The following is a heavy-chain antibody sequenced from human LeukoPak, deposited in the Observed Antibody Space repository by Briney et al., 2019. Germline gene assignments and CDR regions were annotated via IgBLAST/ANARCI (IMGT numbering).Heavy chain of an antibody. V-gene: IGHV3-23*01. D-gene: IGHD3-10*02. J-gene: IGHJ6*04. Sequence: PGGSLRLSCAASGFTFTTYALSWVRQAPGKGLEWVSSITGSGSSTYCADSVKGRFTISRDSSKNTLYLQMNSLRAEDTAVYYCAELGITMIGGVWGKGTTVTISS. CDR3: AELGITMIGGV. CDR1: GFTFTTYA. CDR2: ITGSGSST.